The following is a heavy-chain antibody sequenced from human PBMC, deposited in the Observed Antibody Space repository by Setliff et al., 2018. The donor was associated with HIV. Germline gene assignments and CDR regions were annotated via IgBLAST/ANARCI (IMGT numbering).Heavy chain of an antibody. D-gene: IGHD6-13*01. CDR2: INHSGST. CDR3: ARGVAAAGL. J-gene: IGHJ4*02. Sequence: PSETLSLTCAVYGGSFSGYNWSWIRQTPGKGLEWIGEINHSGSTNHNPSLKSRATISVDTSKNQFSLKLSSVTAADTAVYYCARGVAAAGLWGQGTLVTVSS. CDR1: GGSFSGYN. V-gene: IGHV4-34*04.